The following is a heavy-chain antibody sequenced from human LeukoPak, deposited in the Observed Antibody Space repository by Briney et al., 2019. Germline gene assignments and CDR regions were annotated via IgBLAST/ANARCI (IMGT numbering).Heavy chain of an antibody. V-gene: IGHV3-7*01. J-gene: IGHJ4*02. CDR1: GFTFSSYR. CDR3: ARVGTSSWYV. Sequence: GGSLRLSCAASGFTFSSYRMTWVRQAPGKGLEWVVNMDEDGGDIYYVDSVKGRFTISRDNAKKSLYLQMNSLRAEDTAVYYCARVGTSSWYVWGQGTLVTVSS. CDR2: MDEDGGDI. D-gene: IGHD6-13*01.